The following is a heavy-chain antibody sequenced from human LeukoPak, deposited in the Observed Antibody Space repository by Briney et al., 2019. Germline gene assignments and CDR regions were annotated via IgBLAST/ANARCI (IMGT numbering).Heavy chain of an antibody. CDR2: IYTSGST. J-gene: IGHJ4*02. CDR3: AKSYFDYSTYYSYYFNL. Sequence: PSETLSLTCTVSGGSISSGYWSWIRQPPGRGLEWIGYIYTSGSTNYNPSLKNRVTISVDTSKNQFALKLSSVTAADTAVYYCAKSYFDYSTYYSYYFNLWGQGALVTVSS. D-gene: IGHD4-11*01. CDR1: GGSISSGY. V-gene: IGHV4-4*09.